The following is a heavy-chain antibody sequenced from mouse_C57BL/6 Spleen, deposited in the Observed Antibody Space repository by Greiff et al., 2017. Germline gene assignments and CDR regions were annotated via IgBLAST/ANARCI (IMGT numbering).Heavy chain of an antibody. V-gene: IGHV1-39*01. D-gene: IGHD2-1*01. CDR1: GYSFTDYN. J-gene: IGHJ2*01. Sequence: VHVKQSGPELVKPGASVKISCKASGYSFTDYNMNWVKQSNGKSLEWIGVINPNYGTTSYNQKFKGKATLTVDQSSSTAYMQLNSLTSEDSAVYYCASEIYSGFDYWGQGTTLTVSS. CDR3: ASEIYSGFDY. CDR2: INPNYGTT.